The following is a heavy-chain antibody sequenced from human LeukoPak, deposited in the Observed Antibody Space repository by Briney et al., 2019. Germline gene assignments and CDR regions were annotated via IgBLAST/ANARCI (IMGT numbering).Heavy chain of an antibody. Sequence: SETLSLTCTVSGYTISTGYYWGWIRQPPGKGLEWIGSIYHSGSTFYNPSLNSRLTMSVDTSKNSFSLKLSSVTAADTAVYYCARGDYRLVDAFDIWGQGTMVTVPS. D-gene: IGHD4-17*01. CDR2: IYHSGST. CDR3: ARGDYRLVDAFDI. J-gene: IGHJ3*02. V-gene: IGHV4-38-2*02. CDR1: GYTISTGYY.